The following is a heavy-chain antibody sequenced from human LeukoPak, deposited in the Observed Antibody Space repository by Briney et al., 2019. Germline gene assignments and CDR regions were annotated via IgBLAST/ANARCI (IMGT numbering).Heavy chain of an antibody. J-gene: IGHJ4*02. CDR2: IYYTGST. CDR3: ERGGIRQTFDN. Sequence: SETLSLTCTVSGGSISTYYWNWIRQPPGKGLEWIGYIYYTGSTNYNPSLNSRVTISVDTSKNQFSLNLSSVTAADTAVYYCERGGIRQTFDNWGQGTLVTVSS. V-gene: IGHV4-59*01. CDR1: GGSISTYY. D-gene: IGHD3-3*02.